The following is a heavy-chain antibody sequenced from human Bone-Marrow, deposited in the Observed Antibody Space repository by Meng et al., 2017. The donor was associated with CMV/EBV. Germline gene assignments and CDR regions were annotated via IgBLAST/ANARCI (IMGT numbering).Heavy chain of an antibody. V-gene: IGHV4-34*01. D-gene: IGHD4-17*01. CDR2: INHSGST. CDR1: GGSFSDYY. Sequence: SETLSLTCAVYGGSFSDYYWSWIRQPPGKGLEWIGEINHSGSTNYNPSLKSRVTISVDTSKNQFSLKLSSVTAADTAVYYCARFTVTTFLGIYYYYGMDVWGQGTTVTVSS. CDR3: ARFTVTTFLGIYYYYGMDV. J-gene: IGHJ6*02.